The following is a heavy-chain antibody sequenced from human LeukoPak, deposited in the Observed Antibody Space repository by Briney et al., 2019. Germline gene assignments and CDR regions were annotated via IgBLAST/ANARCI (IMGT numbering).Heavy chain of an antibody. CDR2: IYYSGST. J-gene: IGHJ4*02. D-gene: IGHD4-23*01. CDR1: GDSISSYY. V-gene: IGHV4-59*01. Sequence: PLRTLSVTCTVSGDSISSYYWSWIQQPPGKGLEWIGYIYYSGSTNYNPSLKSRVTISVATPKIQFSLKLSSVNAADTAVYYCARDPEGGNSPFDYWGQGTLVTVSS. CDR3: ARDPEGGNSPFDY.